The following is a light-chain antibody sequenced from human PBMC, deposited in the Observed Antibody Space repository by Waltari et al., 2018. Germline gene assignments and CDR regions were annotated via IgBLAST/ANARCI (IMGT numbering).Light chain of an antibody. CDR1: ALPKRH. CDR3: YSLDRSAAERV. V-gene: IGLV3-10*01. CDR2: DDD. J-gene: IGLJ3*02. Sequence: SYELTQPPSVSVSPGQTARITCSGDALPKRHAYWYQHKSGQAPLLIIYDDDKRPFGLPERFSGSSSGTMATLTIGGAHMEDEADYFCYSLDRSAAERVFGGGTKLTVL.